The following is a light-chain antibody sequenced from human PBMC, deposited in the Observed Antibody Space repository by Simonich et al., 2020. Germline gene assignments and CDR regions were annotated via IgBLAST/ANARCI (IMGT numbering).Light chain of an antibody. V-gene: IGKV3-20*01. Sequence: ELVLTQSPGTLSLSPGDRATLSCRASQSVSSSYLAWYQQKPGPAPRFLIYGESSRATGIPDRFSGSGSGTDFTLTISRLEPEDFAVYYCQQYGSSPYTFGQGTKREIK. J-gene: IGKJ2*01. CDR2: GES. CDR1: QSVSSSY. CDR3: QQYGSSPYT.